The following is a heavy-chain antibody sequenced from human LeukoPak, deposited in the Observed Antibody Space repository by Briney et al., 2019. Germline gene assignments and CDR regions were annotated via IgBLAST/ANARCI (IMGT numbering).Heavy chain of an antibody. CDR1: GFTFSSYW. D-gene: IGHD3-22*01. V-gene: IGHV3-7*01. CDR2: IKQDGSEK. Sequence: GGSLRLSCAASGFTFSSYWMSWVRRAPGKGLEWVANIKQDGSEKYYVDSVKGRFTISRDNAKNSLYLQMNSLRAEDTAVYYCAGGRSGYPFDYWGQGTLVTVSS. CDR3: AGGRSGYPFDY. J-gene: IGHJ4*02.